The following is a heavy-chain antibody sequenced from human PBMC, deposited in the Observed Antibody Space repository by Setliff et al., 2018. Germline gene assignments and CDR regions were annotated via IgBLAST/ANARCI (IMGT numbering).Heavy chain of an antibody. CDR2: FDPEEGER. CDR1: GNPLTHLS. Sequence: ASVKVSCKVSGNPLTHLSIHWVRQAPGEGLEWIGGFDPEEGERIYAPRLQGRVTMTEDTSSDTAYMELSSLRPEDTAVYYCAIDSVARGFINGDSFDYWGQGTLVTVSS. V-gene: IGHV1-24*01. D-gene: IGHD3-10*01. J-gene: IGHJ4*02. CDR3: AIDSVARGFINGDSFDY.